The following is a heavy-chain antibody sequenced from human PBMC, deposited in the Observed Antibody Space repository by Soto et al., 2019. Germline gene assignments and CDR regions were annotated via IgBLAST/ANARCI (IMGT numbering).Heavy chain of an antibody. J-gene: IGHJ4*02. CDR2: SSNSGSFT. CDR3: VSSGLAYNILDS. D-gene: IGHD3-9*01. CDR1: GLPFSDHY. Sequence: PGGSLRLSCAASGLPFSDHYMSWIRQAPGKGLEWIGYSSNSGSFTRYADSVKGRFSISRDNAKNSLYLQINSLRGDDTAIYSCVSSGLAYNILDSWGQGT. V-gene: IGHV3-11*06.